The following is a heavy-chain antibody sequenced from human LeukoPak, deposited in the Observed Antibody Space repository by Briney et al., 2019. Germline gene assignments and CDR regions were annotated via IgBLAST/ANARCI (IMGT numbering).Heavy chain of an antibody. V-gene: IGHV4-4*07. J-gene: IGHJ4*02. CDR2: IYTSGST. CDR3: ARVGNLALSGSSVGYYFDY. D-gene: IGHD6-6*01. Sequence: PSETLSLTCTVSGGSISSYYWSWIRQPAGKGLEWIGRIYTSGSTNYNPSLKSRVTMSVDTSKNQFSLKLSSVTAADTAVYYCARVGNLALSGSSVGYYFDYWDQGTLVTVSS. CDR1: GGSISSYY.